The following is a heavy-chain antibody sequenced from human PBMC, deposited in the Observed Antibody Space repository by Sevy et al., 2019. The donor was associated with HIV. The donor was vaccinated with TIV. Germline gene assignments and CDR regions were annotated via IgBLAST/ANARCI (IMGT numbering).Heavy chain of an antibody. CDR2: ITYDGTNQ. Sequence: GGSLRLSCAVSGFIFSNYGMYWVRQAPGKGLEWVAVITYDGTNQYYADSVKGRFTISRDNSKNTLYLQMNSLRVDDSAVYYCAKDHALTTLWVNNWFESWGQGTLVTVSS. CDR1: GFIFSNYG. V-gene: IGHV3-30*18. J-gene: IGHJ5*01. D-gene: IGHD4-17*01. CDR3: AKDHALTTLWVNNWFES.